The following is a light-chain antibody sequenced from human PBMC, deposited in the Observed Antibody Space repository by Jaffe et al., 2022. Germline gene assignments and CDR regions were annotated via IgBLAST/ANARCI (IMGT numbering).Light chain of an antibody. CDR2: GAS. CDR1: QTLSSNY. Sequence: EIVLTQSPGTLSLSPGHRATLSCRASQTLSSNYLAWYQQKAGQAPRLLIYGASSRATGIPDRFSGSGSGTDFTLTISRLEPEDFAVYYCQQYDTSPWTFGQGTKVEIK. J-gene: IGKJ1*01. CDR3: QQYDTSPWT. V-gene: IGKV3-20*01.